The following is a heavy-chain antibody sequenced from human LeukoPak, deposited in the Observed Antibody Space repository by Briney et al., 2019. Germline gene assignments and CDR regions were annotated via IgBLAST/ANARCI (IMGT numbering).Heavy chain of an antibody. Sequence: GESLKISCKGSGYSFTSYWIGWVRQMPGEGLEWMGIIYTGDCDNRYSPSFQGQVTISADKSISTAYLQWSSLKASYTAMYYCARLGRYGGYGPLSQPRDYWGQGTLVTVS. V-gene: IGHV5-51*01. D-gene: IGHD5-12*01. CDR2: IYTGDCDN. J-gene: IGHJ4*02. CDR1: GYSFTSYW. CDR3: ARLGRYGGYGPLSQPRDY.